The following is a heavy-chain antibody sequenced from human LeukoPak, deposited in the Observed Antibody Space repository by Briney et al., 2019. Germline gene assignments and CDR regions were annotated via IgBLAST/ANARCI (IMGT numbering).Heavy chain of an antibody. Sequence: PGGSLRLSCAASGFTFSSYGMHWVRQAPGKGLEWVAVIWYDGSNKYYADSVKGRFTISRDNSKNTLYLQMSSLRAEDTAVYYCARDGVESYDYVWGSYRRDAFDIWGQGTMVTVSS. CDR3: ARDGVESYDYVWGSYRRDAFDI. D-gene: IGHD3-16*02. CDR2: IWYDGSNK. CDR1: GFTFSSYG. V-gene: IGHV3-33*01. J-gene: IGHJ3*02.